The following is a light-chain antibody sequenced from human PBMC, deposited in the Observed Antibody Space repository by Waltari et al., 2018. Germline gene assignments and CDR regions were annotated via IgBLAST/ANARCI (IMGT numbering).Light chain of an antibody. J-gene: IGLJ2*01. CDR2: VNSGGSH. CDR1: SGHSDYA. CDR3: QTWDTATHVI. Sequence: QVVLTQSPSASASLGASVKLTCTLSSGHSDYAIAWHQQQPEKGPRYLMKVNSGGSHIKGDGIPDRLSGSSSGAERYLTISSLQAEDEADYYCQTWDTATHVIFGGGTKLTVL. V-gene: IGLV4-69*01.